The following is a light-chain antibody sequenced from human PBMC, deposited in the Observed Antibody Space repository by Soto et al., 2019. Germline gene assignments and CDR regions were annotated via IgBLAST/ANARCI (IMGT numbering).Light chain of an antibody. Sequence: QSVLAQPASVSGSPGQSITISCTGTSSDVGGYNYVSWYQQHPGKAPKLMIYEVSNRPSGVSNRFSGSKSGNTASLTISGLQDEHEADYYCSSYKSRSTLVFGTGTKVTV. CDR3: SSYKSRSTLV. V-gene: IGLV2-14*01. CDR1: SSDVGGYNY. CDR2: EVS. J-gene: IGLJ1*01.